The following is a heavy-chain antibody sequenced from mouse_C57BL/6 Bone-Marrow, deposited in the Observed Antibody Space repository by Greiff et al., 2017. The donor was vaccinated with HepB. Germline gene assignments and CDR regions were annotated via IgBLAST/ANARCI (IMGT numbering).Heavy chain of an antibody. D-gene: IGHD1-1*01. V-gene: IGHV5-6*01. CDR3: ASYYYGSSYGYFDV. CDR1: GFTFSSYG. J-gene: IGHJ1*03. CDR2: ISSGGSYT. Sequence: EVHLVESGGDLVKPGGSLKLSCAASGFTFSSYGMSWVRQTPDKRLEWVATISSGGSYTYYPDSVKWRFTISRDNAKNNLYLQMSSLKSEDTAMYYCASYYYGSSYGYFDVWGTGTTVTVSS.